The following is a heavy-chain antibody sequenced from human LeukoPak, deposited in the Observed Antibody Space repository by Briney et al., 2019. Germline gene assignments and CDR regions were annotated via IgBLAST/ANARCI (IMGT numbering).Heavy chain of an antibody. CDR2: IKQDGSEK. Sequence: GGSLRLSCAASGFTFSSYWMSWVRQAPGKGLEWVANIKQDGSEKYYVDSVKGRFATSRDNAKNSLYLQMNSLRAEDTAVYYCAREGEGYCSSTSCPGGMDVWGKGTTVAVSS. V-gene: IGHV3-7*03. D-gene: IGHD2-2*01. J-gene: IGHJ6*04. CDR3: AREGEGYCSSTSCPGGMDV. CDR1: GFTFSSYW.